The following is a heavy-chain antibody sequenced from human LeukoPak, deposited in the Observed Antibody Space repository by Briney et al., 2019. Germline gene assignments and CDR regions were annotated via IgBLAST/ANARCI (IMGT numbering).Heavy chain of an antibody. Sequence: ASVKVSCKVSGYTLTELSMHWVRQAPGKGLEWMGGFDPEDGETIYAQKFQDRVSMTEDTSTDTAYMELSSLRSEDTAVYYCSTMGANGSGSYTPYYYGMDVWGQGTTVTVSS. CDR2: FDPEDGET. CDR1: GYTLTELS. V-gene: IGHV1-24*01. CDR3: STMGANGSGSYTPYYYGMDV. J-gene: IGHJ6*02. D-gene: IGHD3-10*01.